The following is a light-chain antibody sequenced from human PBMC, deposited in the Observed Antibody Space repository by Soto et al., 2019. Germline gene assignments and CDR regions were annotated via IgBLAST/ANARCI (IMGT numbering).Light chain of an antibody. J-gene: IGLJ3*02. CDR3: SAYTARSTLV. Sequence: QSVLTQPPSVSGAPGQRVTISCTGSSSNIGTGYDVHWYQQFPGTAPKLLIYGNNNRPSGVPDRFSASKSGTSASLAITGLQSEDEGDYYCSAYTARSTLVFGGGTKLTVL. V-gene: IGLV1-40*01. CDR1: SSNIGTGYD. CDR2: GNN.